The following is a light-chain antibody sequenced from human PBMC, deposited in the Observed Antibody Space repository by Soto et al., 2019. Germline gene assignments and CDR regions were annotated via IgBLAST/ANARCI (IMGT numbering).Light chain of an antibody. CDR1: QSVSRS. V-gene: IGKV3-15*01. Sequence: EIVMTQSPATLSVSPGERVTLSCRASQSVSRSLAWYQQKPGQAPRLLIYGASTRATGIPARFSGSGSGTELTLTISSLQSEDFAVYYCQRYNNWPPFTFGPGTKVDIK. CDR2: GAS. CDR3: QRYNNWPPFT. J-gene: IGKJ3*01.